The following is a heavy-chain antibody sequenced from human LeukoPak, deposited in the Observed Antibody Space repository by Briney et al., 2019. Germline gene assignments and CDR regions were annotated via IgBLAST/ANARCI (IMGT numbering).Heavy chain of an antibody. CDR3: AAVDVDTAFP. CDR2: ISYDGSNK. Sequence: GGSLRLSCSDSTLTFVNYAMHWVRQAPGKGLEWVAVISYDGSNKYYADSVKGRFTISRDNSKNTLYLQMNSLRAEDTAVYYCAAVDVDTAFPWGQGTLVTVSS. J-gene: IGHJ5*02. CDR1: TLTFVNYA. V-gene: IGHV3-30*04. D-gene: IGHD5-18*01.